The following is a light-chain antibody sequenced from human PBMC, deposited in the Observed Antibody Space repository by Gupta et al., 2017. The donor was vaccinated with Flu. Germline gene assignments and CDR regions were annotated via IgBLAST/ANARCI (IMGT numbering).Light chain of an antibody. J-gene: IGLJ1*01. V-gene: IGLV1-44*01. CDR1: SSNVRSNT. Sequence: TSSWSVSSSNVRSNTVHCYQQVPGTAAKLLIFVNNKRPSGVPDRFSGSKSGTSASLAISGLQSEDEAHYYCAACDDSLNGHYVFGTGTEVTVL. CDR2: VNN. CDR3: AACDDSLNGHYV.